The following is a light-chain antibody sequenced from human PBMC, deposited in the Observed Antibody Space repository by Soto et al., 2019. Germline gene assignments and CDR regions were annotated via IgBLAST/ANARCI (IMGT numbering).Light chain of an antibody. V-gene: IGKV3-20*01. Sequence: IVLTQSPATLSLSPGERATLSCRARQSVSSYLAWYQQKPGQAPRLLIYGASSRATGIPDRFSGSGSGTDFTLTISRLEPEDFAVYYCQQYGSSFWTFGQGTKVDIK. CDR3: QQYGSSFWT. CDR2: GAS. J-gene: IGKJ1*01. CDR1: QSVSSY.